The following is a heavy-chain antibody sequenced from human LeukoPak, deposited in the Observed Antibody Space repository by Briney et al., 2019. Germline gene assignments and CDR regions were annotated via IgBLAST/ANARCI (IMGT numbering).Heavy chain of an antibody. J-gene: IGHJ4*02. D-gene: IGHD1-26*01. V-gene: IGHV4-34*01. Sequence: PSETLSLTCAVYGGSFSGYCWSWIRQPPGKGLEWIGEINHSGSTNYNPSLKSRVTISVDTSKNQFSLKLSSVTAADTAVYYCARGSNSGSYRAFDYWGQGTLVTVSS. CDR2: INHSGST. CDR1: GGSFSGYC. CDR3: ARGSNSGSYRAFDY.